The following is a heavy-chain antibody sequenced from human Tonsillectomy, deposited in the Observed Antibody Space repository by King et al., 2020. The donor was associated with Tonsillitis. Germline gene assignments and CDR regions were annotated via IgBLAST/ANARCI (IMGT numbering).Heavy chain of an antibody. J-gene: IGHJ3*02. CDR3: AREHCSGGNCYAIDAFDI. V-gene: IGHV4-59*01. CDR2: IYYSGST. D-gene: IGHD2-15*01. CDR1: GGSISGYY. Sequence: QLQESGPGLVKPSETLSLICTVSGGSISGYYWSWLRQPPGKGLEWIGYIYYSGSTNYNPSLKSRVTFSVDTSKNQFSLRLSSVTAADTAVYYCAREHCSGGNCYAIDAFDIWGQGTMVTVSS.